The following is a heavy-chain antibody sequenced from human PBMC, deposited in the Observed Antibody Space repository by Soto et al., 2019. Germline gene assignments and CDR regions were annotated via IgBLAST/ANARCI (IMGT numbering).Heavy chain of an antibody. CDR1: GGSISSSSYY. CDR3: AGHVWARRNIVAPIGAFDI. CDR2: IYYSGST. Sequence: SETLSLTCTVSGGSISSSSYYWGWIRQPPGKGLEWIGSIYYSGSTYYNPSLKSRVTISVDTSKNQFSLKLSSVTAADTAVYYCAGHVWARRNIVAPIGAFDIWGQGTMVTVSS. J-gene: IGHJ3*02. V-gene: IGHV4-39*01. D-gene: IGHD5-12*01.